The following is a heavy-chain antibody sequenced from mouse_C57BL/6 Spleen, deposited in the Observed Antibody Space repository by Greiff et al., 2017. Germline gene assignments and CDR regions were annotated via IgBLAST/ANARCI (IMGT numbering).Heavy chain of an antibody. J-gene: IGHJ4*01. CDR2: ISYDGSN. Sequence: EVQLVESGPGLVKPSQSLSLTCSVTGYSITSGYYWNWIRQFPGNKLEWMGYISYDGSNNYNPSLKNRISITRDTSKNQFFLKLNSVTTEDTATYYCARERATLMDYWGQGTSVTVSS. CDR1: GYSITSGYY. CDR3: ARERATLMDY. D-gene: IGHD3-1*01. V-gene: IGHV3-6*01.